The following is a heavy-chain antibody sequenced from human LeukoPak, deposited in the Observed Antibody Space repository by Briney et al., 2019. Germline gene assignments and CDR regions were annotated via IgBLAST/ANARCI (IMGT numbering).Heavy chain of an antibody. CDR2: IYTSGST. V-gene: IGHV4-4*07. CDR1: GGSISSYY. D-gene: IGHD6-19*01. CDR3: AGYSSGWPYFDY. J-gene: IGHJ4*02. Sequence: SETLSLTCTVSGGSISSYYWSWIRQPAGKGLEWIGRIYTSGSTNYNPSLKSRVSMSVDTSKNQFSLKLSSVTAANTAMYYCAGYSSGWPYFDYWGQGTLVTVSS.